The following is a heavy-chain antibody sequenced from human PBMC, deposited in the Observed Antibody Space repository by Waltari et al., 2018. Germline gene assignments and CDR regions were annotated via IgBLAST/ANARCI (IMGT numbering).Heavy chain of an antibody. CDR3: TTQNTFWSWSY. D-gene: IGHD3-3*01. CDR1: GLVFGSFS. J-gene: IGHJ4*02. V-gene: IGHV3-49*04. CDR2: IRSKAYGGTP. Sequence: EVQLVESGGGLTQPGRSLSLSCTPSGLVFGSFSISWVRQAPGKGLEWVGFIRSKAYGGTPKYAASVRDRFTMSRDDSKSIAYLEMNSLKTEDTAMYFCTTQNTFWSWSYWGRGTLVTVSS.